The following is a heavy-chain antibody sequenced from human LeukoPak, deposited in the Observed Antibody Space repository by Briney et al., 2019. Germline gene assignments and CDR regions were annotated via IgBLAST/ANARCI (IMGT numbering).Heavy chain of an antibody. J-gene: IGHJ4*02. D-gene: IGHD3-10*01. Sequence: PGGSLRLSCAASGFTFSSYNMNWVRQAPGKGLEWVSYISSSSGYIYYADSVKGRFTISRDNAKKSLYLLMNSLRVEDTAVYYCARAGFTFSDYFGSFFDYWGQGTLVTVSS. V-gene: IGHV3-21*01. CDR3: ARAGFTFSDYFGSFFDY. CDR1: GFTFSSYN. CDR2: ISSSSGYI.